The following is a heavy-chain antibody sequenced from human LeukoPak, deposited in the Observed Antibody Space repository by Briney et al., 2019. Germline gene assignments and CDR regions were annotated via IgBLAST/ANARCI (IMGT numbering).Heavy chain of an antibody. V-gene: IGHV3-23*01. Sequence: PGGSLRLSCVASGFIFSSYAMSWVRQAPGKGLEWVSAISGSGGSTYYADSVKGRFTISRDNSKNTLYLQMNSLRAEDTAVYYCARGMQDYDFWSGDAFDIWGQGTMVTVSS. J-gene: IGHJ3*02. CDR1: GFIFSSYA. CDR3: ARGMQDYDFWSGDAFDI. CDR2: ISGSGGST. D-gene: IGHD3-3*01.